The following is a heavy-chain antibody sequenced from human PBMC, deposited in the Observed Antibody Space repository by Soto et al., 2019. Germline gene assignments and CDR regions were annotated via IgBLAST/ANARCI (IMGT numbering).Heavy chain of an antibody. CDR3: AKSAVLEWLLGY. CDR2: MSGSGGST. J-gene: IGHJ1*01. CDR1: GFTFSRDA. D-gene: IGHD3-3*01. Sequence: SLRPSCAHPGFTFSRDAMSWVRQAPGKGLEWVSAMSGSGGSTYYADSLKGRFTISRDNPKNTLYLQMNSLRAEDPAVYYCAKSAVLEWLLGYWGQGTLVTVS. V-gene: IGHV3-23*01.